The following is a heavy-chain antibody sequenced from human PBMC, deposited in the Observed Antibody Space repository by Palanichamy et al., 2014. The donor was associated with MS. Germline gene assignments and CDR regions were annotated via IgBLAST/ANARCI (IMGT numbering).Heavy chain of an antibody. CDR1: EFTFSSYS. D-gene: IGHD3-22*01. V-gene: IGHV3-48*01. J-gene: IGHJ6*02. CDR3: VRDPYHATSGYHYFYGMDI. Sequence: EVQLVESGGGLVQPGGSLRLSCTASEFTFSSYSMHWVRQAPGKRPEWVAYISRRTTPIYYSDSVKGRFTISRDNAKKSLYLQMNSLRGEDTAVYYCVRDPYHATSGYHYFYGMDIWGQGTTVTVSS. CDR2: ISRRTTPI.